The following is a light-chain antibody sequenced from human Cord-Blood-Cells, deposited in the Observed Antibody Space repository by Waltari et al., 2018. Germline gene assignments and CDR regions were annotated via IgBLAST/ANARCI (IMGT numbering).Light chain of an antibody. CDR1: SSDVGGYNY. CDR3: CSYAGSYTWV. V-gene: IGLV2-11*01. CDR2: DVS. Sequence: QSALTQPRSVSGSPGQSVTISCTGTSSDVGGYNYVSWYQQQPGKAPKLMIYDVSKRPSGVPDRFSGSKSGNTASLTISGLQAEEEADYYCCSYAGSYTWVFGGGTKLTVL. J-gene: IGLJ3*02.